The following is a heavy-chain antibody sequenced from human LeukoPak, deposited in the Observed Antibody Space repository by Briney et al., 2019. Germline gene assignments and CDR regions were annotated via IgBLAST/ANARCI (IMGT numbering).Heavy chain of an antibody. CDR1: GVTVSNNY. V-gene: IGHV3-53*01. CDR3: AREAGYSLDY. Sequence: GGSLRLSCAASGVTVSNNYMTWVRQAPRKGLEWVSVIYSGGTTYYADSVKGRFTISRDNSKNTVYLQMNSLRAEDTAVYYCAREAGYSLDYWGQGTLVSVSS. J-gene: IGHJ4*02. CDR2: IYSGGTT. D-gene: IGHD5-18*01.